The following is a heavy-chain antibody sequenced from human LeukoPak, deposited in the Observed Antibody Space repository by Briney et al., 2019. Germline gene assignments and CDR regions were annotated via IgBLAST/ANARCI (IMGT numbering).Heavy chain of an antibody. CDR1: GYSFIIYY. CDR2: INPTGGTT. CDR3: ARETPQGIDV. J-gene: IGHJ6*02. V-gene: IGHV1-46*01. Sequence: ASVKVSCKASGYSFIIYYVHWVRQAPGQGPEWMGIINPTGGTTTYAQKFQGRVTMTRDTSTSTLYMELSSLRSEDTAVYYCARETPQGIDVWGQGTTVTVSS.